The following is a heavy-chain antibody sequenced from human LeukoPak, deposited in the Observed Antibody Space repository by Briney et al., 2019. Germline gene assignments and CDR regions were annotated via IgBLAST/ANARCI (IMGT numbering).Heavy chain of an antibody. CDR3: ARSYQLHTDWFDP. CDR2: IYSSGTT. CDR1: GGSIRTYY. D-gene: IGHD2-2*01. V-gene: IGHV4-59*01. J-gene: IGHJ5*02. Sequence: SETLSLTCTITGGSIRTYYWSWFRQPPGKGLEWIGYIYSSGTTNYNPSLKSRVTISVDTSKNQFSLKLSSVTAADTAVYYCARSYQLHTDWFDPWGQGTLVTVSS.